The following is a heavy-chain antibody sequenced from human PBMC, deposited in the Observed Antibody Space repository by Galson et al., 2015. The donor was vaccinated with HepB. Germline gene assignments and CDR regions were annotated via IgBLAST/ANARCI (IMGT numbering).Heavy chain of an antibody. Sequence: ETLSLTCSVSGGSASSGSYYWSWIRQPPGKGLEWIGYLYYSGSTNYNPSLKSRVTISVDTSKNQFSLKLSSVTAADTAVYYCARVRVLDLFAPVTPHFDYWGQGTLVTVSS. CDR2: LYYSGST. D-gene: IGHD3/OR15-3a*01. J-gene: IGHJ4*02. CDR1: GGSASSGSYY. CDR3: ARVRVLDLFAPVTPHFDY. V-gene: IGHV4-61*01.